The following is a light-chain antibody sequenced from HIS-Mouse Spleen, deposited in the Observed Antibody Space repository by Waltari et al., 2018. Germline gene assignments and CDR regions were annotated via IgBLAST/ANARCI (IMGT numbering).Light chain of an antibody. J-gene: IGLJ3*02. Sequence: QSALTQPASVSGSPGQSITISCTGTSSDVGGYNYVSWYQQHPGKAPKLMIYEVSNRPSGVSNRFSGSKSGNTASLTISGLQAEDEADYYCSSYTSSSTLWVFGGG. CDR2: EVS. CDR1: SSDVGGYNY. CDR3: SSYTSSSTLWV. V-gene: IGLV2-14*01.